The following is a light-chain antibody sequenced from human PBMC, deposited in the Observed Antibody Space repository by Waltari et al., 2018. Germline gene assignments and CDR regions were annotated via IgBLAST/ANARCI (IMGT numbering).Light chain of an antibody. V-gene: IGLV1-40*01. CDR3: QSYDSSLSGSRV. J-gene: IGLJ3*02. CDR1: SSNIGADHD. CDR2: ANS. Sequence: QSVLTQPPSVSGAPGQRVPISCTGSSSNIGADHDVHWYQQLPGTAPKLLIYANSNRPSGVPDRFSGSKSGTSASLAITGLQAEDEADYYCQSYDSSLSGSRVFGGGTKLTVL.